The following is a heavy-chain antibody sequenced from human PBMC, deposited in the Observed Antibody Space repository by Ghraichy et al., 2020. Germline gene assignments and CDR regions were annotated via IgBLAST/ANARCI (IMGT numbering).Heavy chain of an antibody. J-gene: IGHJ6*03. CDR1: GYSFTSYW. D-gene: IGHD2-2*01. CDR2: IDPSDSYT. Sequence: GESLNISCKGSGYSFTSYWISWVRQMPGKGLEWMGRIDPSDSYTNYSPSFQGHVTISADKSISTAYLQWSSLKASDTAMYYCARLEVVPAAGDYYYYMDVWGKGTTVTVSS. CDR3: ARLEVVPAAGDYYYYMDV. V-gene: IGHV5-10-1*01.